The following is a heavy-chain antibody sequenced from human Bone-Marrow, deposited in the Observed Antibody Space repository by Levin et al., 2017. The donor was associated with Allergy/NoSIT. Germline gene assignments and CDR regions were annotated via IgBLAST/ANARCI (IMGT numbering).Heavy chain of an antibody. CDR1: GGSFSGYY. CDR2: INHSGST. D-gene: IGHD3-3*01. J-gene: IGHJ4*02. CDR3: ARGGLRFLDLTPEKPLDY. Sequence: PSETLSLTCAVYGGSFSGYYWSWIRQPPGKGLEWIGEINHSGSTNYNPSLKSRVTISVDTSKNQFSLKLSSVTAADTAVYYCARGGLRFLDLTPEKPLDYWGQGTLVTVSS. V-gene: IGHV4-34*01.